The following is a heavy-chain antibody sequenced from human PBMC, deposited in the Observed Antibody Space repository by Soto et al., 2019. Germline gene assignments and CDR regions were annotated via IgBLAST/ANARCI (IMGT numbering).Heavy chain of an antibody. D-gene: IGHD2-2*01. CDR3: AREGYCSSTSCYWRYYYYGMDV. V-gene: IGHV1-2*02. Sequence: QVQLVQSGAEVKKPGASVKVSCKASGYTFTGYYMHWVRQAPGQGLEWMGWINPNSGGTNYAQKFQGRGTMTRDTSISTAYMEVSRLRSDDTAVYYCAREGYCSSTSCYWRYYYYGMDVWGQGTTVTVSS. J-gene: IGHJ6*02. CDR1: GYTFTGYY. CDR2: INPNSGGT.